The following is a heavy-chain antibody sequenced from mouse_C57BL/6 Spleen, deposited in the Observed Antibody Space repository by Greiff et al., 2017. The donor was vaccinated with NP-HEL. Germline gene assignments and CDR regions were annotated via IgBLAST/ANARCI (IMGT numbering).Heavy chain of an antibody. Sequence: LQQSGASVKISCKASGYAFSSYWMNWVKQRPGKGLEWIGQIYPGDGDTNYNGKFKGKATLTADKSSSTAYMQLSSLTSEDSAVYFCARNGGKRYFDVWGTGTTVTVSS. CDR3: ARNGGKRYFDV. CDR1: GYAFSSYW. D-gene: IGHD2-1*01. CDR2: IYPGDGDT. J-gene: IGHJ1*03. V-gene: IGHV1-80*01.